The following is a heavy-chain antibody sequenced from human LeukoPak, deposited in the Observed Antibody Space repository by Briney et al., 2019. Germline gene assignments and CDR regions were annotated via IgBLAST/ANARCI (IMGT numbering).Heavy chain of an antibody. D-gene: IGHD3-3*01. CDR3: ARGYRGRFSA. J-gene: IGHJ6*04. V-gene: IGHV4-34*01. Sequence: PSETLSLTCAVYGGSFSSYYWSWIRQPPGKGMEWIGEINPSGSTNYNPSLKSRVTISVDTSKNQFSLKLSSVTAADTPVYDCARGYRGRFSAWGKGTPVTVSS. CDR1: GGSFSSYY. CDR2: INPSGST.